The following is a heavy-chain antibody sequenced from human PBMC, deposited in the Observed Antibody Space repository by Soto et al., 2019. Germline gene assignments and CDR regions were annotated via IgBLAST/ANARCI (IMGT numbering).Heavy chain of an antibody. J-gene: IGHJ5*02. CDR2: IIPMFGTT. CDR1: GGTFSRHA. Sequence: QVQLVQSGSEVKMPGSSVKVSCKTSGGTFSRHAINWVRQAPGQGLEWMGGIIPMFGTTNYAQKFKGRVTISADESTSNAYRALISVSCGDAAVYYWARAPFQGSSCYFWSAPWGKGTLVTFPS. V-gene: IGHV1-69*01. D-gene: IGHD6-13*01. CDR3: ARAPFQGSSCYFWSAP.